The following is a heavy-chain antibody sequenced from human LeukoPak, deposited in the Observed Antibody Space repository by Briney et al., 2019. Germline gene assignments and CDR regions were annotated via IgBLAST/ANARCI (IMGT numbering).Heavy chain of an antibody. Sequence: PGGSLRLSCAASGFTFSSYAMHWFRQAPGKGLEWVSAISGSGGSTYYADSVKGRFTISRDNSKNTLYLQMNSLRAEDTAAYYCAKNRGIAVAASFDYWGQGTLVTVSS. J-gene: IGHJ4*02. CDR3: AKNRGIAVAASFDY. CDR2: ISGSGGST. CDR1: GFTFSSYA. V-gene: IGHV3-23*01. D-gene: IGHD6-19*01.